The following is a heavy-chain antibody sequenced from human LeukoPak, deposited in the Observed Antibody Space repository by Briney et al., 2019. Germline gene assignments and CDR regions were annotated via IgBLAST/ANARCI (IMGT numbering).Heavy chain of an antibody. CDR2: IYYSGST. J-gene: IGHJ5*02. D-gene: IGHD2-15*01. CDR3: ARVISRGGGWFDP. Sequence: PSETLSLTCTVSGGSITSYYWSWLRQPPGKGLEWIGYIYYSGSTSYNPSLESRVNMSVGTSKDQFSLKLTSVTAADTAMYYCARVISRGGGWFDPWGQGTLVTVSS. V-gene: IGHV4-59*01. CDR1: GGSITSYY.